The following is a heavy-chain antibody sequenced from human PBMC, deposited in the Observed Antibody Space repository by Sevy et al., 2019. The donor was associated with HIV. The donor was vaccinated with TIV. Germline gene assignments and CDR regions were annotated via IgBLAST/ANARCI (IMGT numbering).Heavy chain of an antibody. D-gene: IGHD3-22*01. CDR1: GFTFNNAW. V-gene: IGHV3-15*01. Sequence: GGSMRLSCAVSGFTFNNAWMNWVRQAPGTGLQWVGLIKSKIDGETTDYAAPVKGRFTISRDDSKNTLFLQMNSLKIEDTAVYYCATAPGYYDSAPFDYWGPGTLVTVSS. J-gene: IGHJ4*02. CDR3: ATAPGYYDSAPFDY. CDR2: IKSKIDGETT.